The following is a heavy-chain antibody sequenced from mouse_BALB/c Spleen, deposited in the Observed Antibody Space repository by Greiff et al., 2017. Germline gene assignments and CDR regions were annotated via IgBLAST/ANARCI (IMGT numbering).Heavy chain of an antibody. V-gene: IGHV5-6-4*01. CDR3: TREGEYGNYVPYYFDY. Sequence: EVMLVESGGGLVKPGGSLKLSCAASGFTFSSYTMSWVRQTPEKRLEWVATISSGGSYTYYPDSVKGRFTISRDNAKNPLYLQMSSLKSEDTAMYYCTREGEYGNYVPYYFDYWGQGTTLTVSS. J-gene: IGHJ2*01. CDR1: GFTFSSYT. CDR2: ISSGGSYT. D-gene: IGHD2-10*02.